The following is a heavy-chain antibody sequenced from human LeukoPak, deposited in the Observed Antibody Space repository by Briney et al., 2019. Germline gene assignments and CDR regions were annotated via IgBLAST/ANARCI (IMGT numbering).Heavy chain of an antibody. CDR1: GGSISSYY. V-gene: IGHV4-59*01. CDR3: ASYYGSGSYVFQH. J-gene: IGHJ1*01. D-gene: IGHD3-10*01. Sequence: SETLSLTCTVSGGSISSYYWSWIRQPPGKGLEWIGYIYYSGSTNYNPSLKSRVTISVDTSKNQFSPKLSSVTAADTAVYYCASYYGSGSYVFQHWGQGTLVTVSS. CDR2: IYYSGST.